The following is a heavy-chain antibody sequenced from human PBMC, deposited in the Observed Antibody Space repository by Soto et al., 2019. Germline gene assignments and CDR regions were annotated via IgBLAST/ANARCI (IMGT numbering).Heavy chain of an antibody. V-gene: IGHV4-34*01. Sequence: SETLSLTCAVYGGSFSGYYWSWIRQPPGKGLEWIGEINHSGSTNHNPSPKSRVTISVDTSKNQFSLKLSSVTAADTAVYYCARTLATRRYYYYMDVWGKGTTVTVSS. CDR3: ARTLATRRYYYYMDV. D-gene: IGHD1-26*01. CDR1: GGSFSGYY. CDR2: INHSGST. J-gene: IGHJ6*03.